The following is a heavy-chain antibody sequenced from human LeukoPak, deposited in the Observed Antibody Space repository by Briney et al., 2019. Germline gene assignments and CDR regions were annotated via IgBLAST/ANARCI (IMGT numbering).Heavy chain of an antibody. D-gene: IGHD3-16*02. CDR3: ARASDYVWGSYRSPFDY. V-gene: IGHV4-59*12. J-gene: IGHJ4*02. CDR1: GGSISSYY. Sequence: PSETLSLTCTVSGGSISSYYWSWIRQPPGKGLEWIGYIYYSGSTYYNPSLKSRVTISVDTSKNQFSLKLSSVTAADTAVYYCARASDYVWGSYRSPFDYWGQGTLVTVSS. CDR2: IYYSGST.